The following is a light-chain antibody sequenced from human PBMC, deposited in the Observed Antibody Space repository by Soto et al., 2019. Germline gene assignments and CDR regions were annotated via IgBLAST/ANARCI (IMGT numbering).Light chain of an antibody. Sequence: QSALTQPASVSGSPEQSITISCTGPGSDVGSFDLVSWYQQHPDKAPKLIIFEGSKRPSGVSSRFSGSKSGNRASLTISGLQAEDEADYFCSSYAGSMTWVFGGGTKLTVL. CDR3: SSYAGSMTWV. J-gene: IGLJ3*02. V-gene: IGLV2-23*01. CDR1: GSDVGSFDL. CDR2: EGS.